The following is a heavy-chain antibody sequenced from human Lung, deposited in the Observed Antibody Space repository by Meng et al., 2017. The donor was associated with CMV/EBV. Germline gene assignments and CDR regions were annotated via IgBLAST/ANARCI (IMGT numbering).Heavy chain of an antibody. V-gene: IGHV1-69*04. J-gene: IGHJ6*02. D-gene: IGHD2-2*01. Sequence: SXXVSXKASGYTFTGYYMHWVRQAPGQGLEWMGRIIPILGIANYAQKFQGRVTITADKSTSTAYMELSSLRSEDTAVYYCARAFIVVVPAAIGSPYGMDVWXQGTTVTVSS. CDR2: IIPILGIA. CDR3: ARAFIVVVPAAIGSPYGMDV. CDR1: GYTFTGYY.